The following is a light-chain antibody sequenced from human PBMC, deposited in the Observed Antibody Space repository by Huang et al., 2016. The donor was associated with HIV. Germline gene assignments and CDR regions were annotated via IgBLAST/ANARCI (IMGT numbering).Light chain of an antibody. CDR3: QECDTWPRLA. Sequence: VVLTQSPATLSLSPGERATLSCRASQSIGNYVAWYQQKPGQPPRLLIYDASKRATDIPSRFNGTGSGTDFTRTISNLEAEDSAVYYCQECDTWPRLALGGGTKVEIK. J-gene: IGKJ4*01. CDR1: QSIGNY. CDR2: DAS. V-gene: IGKV3-11*01.